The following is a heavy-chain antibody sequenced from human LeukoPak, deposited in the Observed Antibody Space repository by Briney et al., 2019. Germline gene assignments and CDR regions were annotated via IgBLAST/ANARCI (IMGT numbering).Heavy chain of an antibody. Sequence: GSLRLSCAASGFTFSDYYMSWIRQAPGKGLEWVSYISSSGSTIYYADSVKGRFIISRDNAKNSLCLQMNSLRAEDTAVYYCARALDYYYYMDVWGKGTTVTVSS. V-gene: IGHV3-11*04. CDR2: ISSSGSTI. J-gene: IGHJ6*03. CDR3: ARALDYYYYMDV. CDR1: GFTFSDYY.